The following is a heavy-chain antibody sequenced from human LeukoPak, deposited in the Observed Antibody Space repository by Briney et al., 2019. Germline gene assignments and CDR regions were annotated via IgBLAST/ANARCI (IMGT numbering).Heavy chain of an antibody. J-gene: IGHJ6*03. CDR1: GFTFSYYN. CDR3: ARNGREDYYYYYYMDV. D-gene: IGHD1-26*01. V-gene: IGHV3-33*01. Sequence: GGSLRLSCAASGFTFSYYNMHWVRQAPGKGLEWVAMIRHDESDQYYVDSVKGRFFISRDNSKNTLYLQMNSLRAEDTALYYCARNGREDYYYYYYMDVWGKGTTVTVSS. CDR2: IRHDESDQ.